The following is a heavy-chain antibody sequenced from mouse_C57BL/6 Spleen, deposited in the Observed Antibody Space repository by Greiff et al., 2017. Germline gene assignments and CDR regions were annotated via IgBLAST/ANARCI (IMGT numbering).Heavy chain of an antibody. D-gene: IGHD2-3*01. J-gene: IGHJ4*01. CDR2: INPNNGGT. Sequence: VKPGASVKMSCKASGYTFTDYNMHWVKQSHGKSLEWIGYINPNNGGTSYNQKFKGKATLTVNKSSSTAYMELRSLTSEDSAVYYCARSYDGYPYYYAMDYWGQGTSVTVSS. CDR1: GYTFTDYN. V-gene: IGHV1-22*01. CDR3: ARSYDGYPYYYAMDY.